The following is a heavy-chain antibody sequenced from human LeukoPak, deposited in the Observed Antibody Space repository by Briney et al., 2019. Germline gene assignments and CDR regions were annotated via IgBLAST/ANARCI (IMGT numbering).Heavy chain of an antibody. J-gene: IGHJ5*02. CDR1: GYTFTGYY. D-gene: IGHD6-19*01. CDR2: INPNSGDT. CDR3: ARVPGYSSDKRSLRWFDP. Sequence: ASVKVSFKASGYTFTGYYIHWLRQAPGQGLDCMGWINPNSGDTTSARRFQGRVTMTRDTSLNTAYMELSRLTSDDTGVYYCARVPGYSSDKRSLRWFDPWGQGSLVTVSS. V-gene: IGHV1-2*02.